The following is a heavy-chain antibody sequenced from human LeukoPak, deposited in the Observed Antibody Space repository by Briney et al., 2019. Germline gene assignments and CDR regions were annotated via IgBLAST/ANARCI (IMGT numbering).Heavy chain of an antibody. J-gene: IGHJ4*02. CDR3: ARDKITYSNYSPPDY. CDR2: ISSSSSYI. CDR1: GFTFSSYS. Sequence: PGGSLRLSCAASGFTFSSYSMNWVRQAPGKGLEWASSISSSSSYIYYADSVKGRFTISRDNAKNSLYLQMNSLRAEDTAVYYCARDKITYSNYSPPDYWGQGTLVTVSS. V-gene: IGHV3-21*01. D-gene: IGHD4-11*01.